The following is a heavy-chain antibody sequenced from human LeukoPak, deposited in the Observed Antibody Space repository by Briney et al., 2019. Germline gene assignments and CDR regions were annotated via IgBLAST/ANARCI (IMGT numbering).Heavy chain of an antibody. V-gene: IGHV3-23*01. J-gene: IGHJ4*02. Sequence: PGGSLRLSCAASGFTFSSYAMGWVRQAPGKGLEWVSAISGSGGSTYYADSVKGRFTISRDNSKNTLYLQMNSLRAEDTAVYYCAKHGPDYDFWSGLDYWGQGTLVTVSS. CDR1: GFTFSSYA. CDR3: AKHGPDYDFWSGLDY. D-gene: IGHD3-3*01. CDR2: ISGSGGST.